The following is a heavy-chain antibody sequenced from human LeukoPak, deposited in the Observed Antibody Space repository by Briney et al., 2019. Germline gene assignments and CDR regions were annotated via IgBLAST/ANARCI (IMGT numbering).Heavy chain of an antibody. CDR3: ASRGSNSGSY. CDR1: GSTFSGYG. D-gene: IGHD1-26*01. J-gene: IGHJ4*02. CDR2: IRYDGTNK. Sequence: PGGSLRLSCAASGSTFSGYGMHWVRQAPGKGLEWVAFIRYDGTNKYYADSVKGRFTISRDNSKNTLYLQMNSLRAEDTAVYYCASRGSNSGSYWGQGTLVTVSS. V-gene: IGHV3-30*02.